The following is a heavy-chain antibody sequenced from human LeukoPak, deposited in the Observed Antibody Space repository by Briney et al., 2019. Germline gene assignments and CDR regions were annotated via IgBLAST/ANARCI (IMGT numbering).Heavy chain of an antibody. CDR3: AKDRGYYDFRRNYYGMDV. Sequence: ETLSLTCAVYGGSFSGYYWSWVRQAPGKGLEWVSAISGSGGSTYYADSVKGRFTISRDNSKNTLYLQMNSLRAEDTAVYYCAKDRGYYDFRRNYYGMDVWGQGTTVTVSS. CDR1: GGSFSGYY. CDR2: ISGSGGST. D-gene: IGHD3-3*01. J-gene: IGHJ6*02. V-gene: IGHV3-23*01.